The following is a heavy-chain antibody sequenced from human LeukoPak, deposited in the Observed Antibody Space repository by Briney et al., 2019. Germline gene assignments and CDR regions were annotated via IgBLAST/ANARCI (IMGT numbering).Heavy chain of an antibody. D-gene: IGHD2-2*01. CDR1: SGSFSGYY. CDR3: ARLYCSSTSCYRYFDL. Sequence: SETLSLTRALYSGSFSGYYWSWIRHPPGKGREWIGYIYYSGSNYYNPSLKSRVTISVDTSKNQFSLELSSVTAADTAVYYCARLYCSSTSCYRYFDLWGRGTLVTVS. J-gene: IGHJ2*01. CDR2: IYYSGSN. V-gene: IGHV4-30-4*08.